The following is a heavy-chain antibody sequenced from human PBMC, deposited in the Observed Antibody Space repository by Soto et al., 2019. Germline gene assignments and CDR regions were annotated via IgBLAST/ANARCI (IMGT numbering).Heavy chain of an antibody. D-gene: IGHD6-19*01. J-gene: IGHJ6*02. V-gene: IGHV3-33*01. CDR1: GFTFSGHA. CDR3: ARDGQSLAPYALDV. CDR2: IWYDGSNK. Sequence: QVQVVESGGGVVQPGRSLRLSCTASGFTFSGHAMHWVRQPPGKGLEWVAQIWYDGSNKYYADSVKGRFTISRDNSKKTLYVHMDSLRVEDTAVYYCARDGQSLAPYALDVWGQGTSVTVSS.